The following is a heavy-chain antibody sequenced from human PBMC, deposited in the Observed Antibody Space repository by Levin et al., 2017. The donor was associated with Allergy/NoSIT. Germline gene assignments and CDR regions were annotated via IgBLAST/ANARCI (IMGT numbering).Heavy chain of an antibody. CDR2: ISGSGGST. V-gene: IGHV3-23*01. CDR1: GFTFSSYA. J-gene: IGHJ3*02. Sequence: GGSLRLSCAASGFTFSSYAMSWVRQAPGKGLEWVSAISGSGGSTYYADSVKGRFTISRDNSKNTLYLQMNSLRAEDTAVYDCAKFRLGRDDAFDSWGQGTMVTVSS. D-gene: IGHD3-22*01. CDR3: AKFRLGRDDAFDS.